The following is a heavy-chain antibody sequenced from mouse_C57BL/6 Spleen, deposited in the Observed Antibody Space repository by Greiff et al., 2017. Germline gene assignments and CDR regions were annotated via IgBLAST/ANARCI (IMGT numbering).Heavy chain of an antibody. Sequence: QVQLQQSGPGLVAPSQSLSITCTVSGFSLTSYGVHWVRQPPGKGLEWLVVIWSDGSTTYNSALKSRLSISKDNSKSQVFLKMNSLQTDDTAMYYCARHIIYYDYSYAMDYWGQGTSVTVSS. CDR1: GFSLTSYG. V-gene: IGHV2-6-1*01. J-gene: IGHJ4*01. CDR3: ARHIIYYDYSYAMDY. D-gene: IGHD2-4*01. CDR2: IWSDGST.